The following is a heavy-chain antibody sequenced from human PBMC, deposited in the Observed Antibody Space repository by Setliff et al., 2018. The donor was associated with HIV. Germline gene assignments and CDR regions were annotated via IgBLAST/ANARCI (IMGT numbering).Heavy chain of an antibody. D-gene: IGHD2-15*01. CDR3: ARDRAYCSSGSCYRPLVYYFYYMDV. CDR1: GFTFSDYY. Sequence: ASVKVSCKASGFTFSDYYMHWVRQAPGQGLEWMGWVRPYNADKNYAQKFQGRVTMTSDTSISTAYLELNGLTSDDTAIYYCARDRAYCSSGSCYRPLVYYFYYMDVWGTGTTVTVSS. V-gene: IGHV1-2*02. CDR2: VRPYNADK. J-gene: IGHJ6*03.